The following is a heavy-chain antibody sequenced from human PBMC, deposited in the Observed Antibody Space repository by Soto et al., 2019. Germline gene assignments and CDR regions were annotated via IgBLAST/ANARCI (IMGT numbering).Heavy chain of an antibody. J-gene: IGHJ6*02. Sequence: QMQLAQSGPEVKKPGTSVKVSCKASGFTFTTSAMQWVRQARGQRLEWIGWIVVGSGNINYAQKFQERVTITRDMSTGTACMEVSSLRSEDTAVYYCAATIIAVAGSGYYGMDVWGQGATVTVSS. D-gene: IGHD6-19*01. CDR2: IVVGSGNI. V-gene: IGHV1-58*02. CDR3: AATIIAVAGSGYYGMDV. CDR1: GFTFTTSA.